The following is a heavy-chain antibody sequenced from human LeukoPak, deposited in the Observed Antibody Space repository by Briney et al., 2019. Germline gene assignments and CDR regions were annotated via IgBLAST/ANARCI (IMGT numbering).Heavy chain of an antibody. CDR3: ARDTAMVTGPMAFDI. CDR2: IYTSGST. J-gene: IGHJ3*02. V-gene: IGHV4-4*07. CDR1: GGSISSYY. D-gene: IGHD5-18*01. Sequence: PSETLSLTCTVSGGSISSYYWSWIRQPAGKGLEWIGRIYTSGSTNYNPSLKSRVTMSVDTSKNQFSLKLSSVTAADTAVYYCARDTAMVTGPMAFDIWGQGTMVTVSS.